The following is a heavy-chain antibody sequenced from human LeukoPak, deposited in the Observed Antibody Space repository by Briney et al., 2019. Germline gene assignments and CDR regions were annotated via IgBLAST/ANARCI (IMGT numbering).Heavy chain of an antibody. CDR1: GFTVSSNY. CDR2: IYSGGST. J-gene: IGHJ4*02. D-gene: IGHD4-11*01. Sequence: GGSLRLSCAASGFTVSSNYMSWVRQAPGKGLEWVSVIYSGGSTYYADSVKGRFTISRDNAKNSLYLQMNSLRAEDTAVYYCARSPYSNYEDYWGQGTLVTVSS. CDR3: ARSPYSNYEDY. V-gene: IGHV3-53*01.